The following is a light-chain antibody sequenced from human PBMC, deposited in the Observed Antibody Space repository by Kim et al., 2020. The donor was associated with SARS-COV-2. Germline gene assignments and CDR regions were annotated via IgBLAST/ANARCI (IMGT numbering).Light chain of an antibody. Sequence: VTISCTGSSSNIGAGYDVHWYQQLPGTAPKLLIYGNGNRPSGVPDRFSGSKSGTSASLAITGLQAEDEADYYCQSYDSSLSGSNVFGTGTKVTVL. J-gene: IGLJ1*01. CDR3: QSYDSSLSGSNV. CDR2: GNG. V-gene: IGLV1-40*01. CDR1: SSNIGAGYD.